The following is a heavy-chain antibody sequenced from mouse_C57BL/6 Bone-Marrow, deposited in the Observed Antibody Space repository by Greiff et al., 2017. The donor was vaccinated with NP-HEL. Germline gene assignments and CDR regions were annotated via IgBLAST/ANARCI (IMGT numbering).Heavy chain of an antibody. Sequence: EVHLVESGGGLVKPGGSLKLSCAASGFTFSSYAMSWVRQTPEKRLEWVATISDGGSYTYYPDNVKGRFTISRDNAKNNLYLQMSHLKSEDTAMYYCARENWDGYFDYWGQGTTLTVSS. CDR2: ISDGGSYT. CDR3: ARENWDGYFDY. D-gene: IGHD4-1*01. CDR1: GFTFSSYA. J-gene: IGHJ2*01. V-gene: IGHV5-4*01.